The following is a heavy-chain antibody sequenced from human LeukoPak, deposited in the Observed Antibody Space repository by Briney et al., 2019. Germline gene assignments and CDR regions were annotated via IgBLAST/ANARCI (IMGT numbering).Heavy chain of an antibody. J-gene: IGHJ5*02. Sequence: PSETLSLTCTVSGGSISSGSYYWGWIRQPPRKGLEWIGSIYHSGSTYYNPSLKSRVTISVDTSKNQFSLKLSSVTAADTAVYYCAREGVTYSGSYYPSWFDPWGQGTLVTVSS. CDR2: IYHSGST. CDR1: GGSISSGSYY. CDR3: AREGVTYSGSYYPSWFDP. D-gene: IGHD1-26*01. V-gene: IGHV4-39*07.